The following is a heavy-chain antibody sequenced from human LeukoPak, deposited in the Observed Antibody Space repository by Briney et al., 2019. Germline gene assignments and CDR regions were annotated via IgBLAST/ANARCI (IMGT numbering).Heavy chain of an antibody. J-gene: IGHJ4*02. CDR1: GYMFTSYG. CDR2: ITTYSGNP. CDR3: ARDHPHCSGGSCYDY. D-gene: IGHD2-15*01. V-gene: IGHV1-18*01. Sequence: ASVKVSCKASGYMFTSYGISWVRQAPGQGLEWMGWITTYSGNPNYAQKFQGRVTMTTDTSTSTAYMELRSLRSDDTAVYYCARDHPHCSGGSCYDYWGQGTLVTVSS.